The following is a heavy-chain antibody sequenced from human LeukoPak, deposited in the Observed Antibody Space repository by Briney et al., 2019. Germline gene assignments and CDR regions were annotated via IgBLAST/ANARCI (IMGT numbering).Heavy chain of an antibody. V-gene: IGHV1-18*01. CDR1: GYTFTSYG. J-gene: IGHJ4*02. CDR2: ISAYNGNT. CDR3: ARYTSDYGDYDVDY. D-gene: IGHD4-17*01. Sequence: ASVKVSRKASGYTFTSYGISWVRQAPGQGLEWMGWISAYNGNTNYAQKLQGRVTMTTDTSTSTAYMELRSLRSDDTAVYYCARYTSDYGDYDVDYWGQGTLVTVSS.